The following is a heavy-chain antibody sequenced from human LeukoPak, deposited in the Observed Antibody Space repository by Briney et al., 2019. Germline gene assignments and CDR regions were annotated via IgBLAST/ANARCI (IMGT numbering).Heavy chain of an antibody. V-gene: IGHV4-59*01. Sequence: SETLSLTCTVSGGSISSYYWSWIRQPPGKGLEWIGYIYYSGSTNYNPSLKSRVTISVDTSKNQFSLKLSSVTAADTAVYYCARGNIITMIVDGIVKIDAFDIWGQGTMVTVSS. CDR2: IYYSGST. CDR3: ARGNIITMIVDGIVKIDAFDI. CDR1: GGSISSYY. J-gene: IGHJ3*02. D-gene: IGHD3-22*01.